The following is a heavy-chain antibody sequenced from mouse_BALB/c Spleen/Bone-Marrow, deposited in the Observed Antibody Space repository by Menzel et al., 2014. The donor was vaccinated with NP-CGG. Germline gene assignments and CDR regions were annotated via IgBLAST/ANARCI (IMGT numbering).Heavy chain of an antibody. CDR1: GFTFSNYG. D-gene: IGHD3-1*01. Sequence: DVHLVESGGDLVKPGGSLKLSCAASGFTFSNYGMSWVRQTPDKRLEWVATISSGGSYAYYSDTVTGRFTISRDNAKNTLYLEMSSLRSEDTAMYYCARDSSGYFDYWGQGTTLTVSS. CDR3: ARDSSGYFDY. V-gene: IGHV5-9-4*01. CDR2: ISSGGSYA. J-gene: IGHJ2*01.